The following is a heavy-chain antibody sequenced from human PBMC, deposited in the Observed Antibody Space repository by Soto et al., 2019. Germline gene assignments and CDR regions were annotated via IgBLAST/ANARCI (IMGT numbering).Heavy chain of an antibody. D-gene: IGHD3-10*01. Sequence: GESLRLSCAASGFTFSSYAMSWVRQAPGKGLEWVSAISGSGGSTYYADSVKGRFTISRDNSKNTLYLQMNSLRAEDTAVYYCAKDGSMDNYYGMDVWGQGTTVTVSS. V-gene: IGHV3-23*01. CDR2: ISGSGGST. CDR3: AKDGSMDNYYGMDV. J-gene: IGHJ6*02. CDR1: GFTFSSYA.